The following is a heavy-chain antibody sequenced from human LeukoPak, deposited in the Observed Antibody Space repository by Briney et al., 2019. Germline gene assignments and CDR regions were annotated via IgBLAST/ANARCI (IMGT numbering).Heavy chain of an antibody. Sequence: GGSLRLSCAASGFTFSSYWMHWVRHTPGKGLVWVSRIKGDGSSTSYADSVKGRFTISRDNAKNTLYLQMNSLRAEDTAIYFCAKDRTTNWGQGTLVTVSS. CDR3: AKDRTTN. CDR1: GFTFSSYW. D-gene: IGHD1-1*01. J-gene: IGHJ4*02. CDR2: IKGDGSST. V-gene: IGHV3-74*01.